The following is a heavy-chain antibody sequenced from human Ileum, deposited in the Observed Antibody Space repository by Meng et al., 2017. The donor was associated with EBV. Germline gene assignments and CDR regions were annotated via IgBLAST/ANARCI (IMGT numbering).Heavy chain of an antibody. CDR1: GGSISSSNW. D-gene: IGHD3-22*01. V-gene: IGHV4-4*02. Sequence: VPVKESGPGLGKPSGTLSLPCACSGGSISSSNWWNWVRQPPGKGLEWIGEIYYSGSTIYNPSLKSRVTISVDKSKNQFSLKLSSVTAADTAVYYCARESYSDSSGYYSLDYWGQGSLVTVSS. CDR3: ARESYSDSSGYYSLDY. J-gene: IGHJ4*02. CDR2: IYYSGST.